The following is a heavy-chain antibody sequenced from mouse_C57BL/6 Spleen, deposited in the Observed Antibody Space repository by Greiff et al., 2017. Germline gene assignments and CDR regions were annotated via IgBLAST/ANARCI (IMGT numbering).Heavy chain of an antibody. CDR1: GYTFTSYW. Sequence: VQLQQPGAELVKPGASVKLSCKASGYTFTSYWMQWVKQRPGQGLEWIGEIDPSDSYTNYNQKFKGKATLTVDTSSSTAYMQLSSLTSEDSAVYYCARSYDHGLYFDYWGQGTTLTVSS. J-gene: IGHJ2*01. V-gene: IGHV1-50*01. CDR2: IDPSDSYT. CDR3: ARSYDHGLYFDY. D-gene: IGHD2-12*01.